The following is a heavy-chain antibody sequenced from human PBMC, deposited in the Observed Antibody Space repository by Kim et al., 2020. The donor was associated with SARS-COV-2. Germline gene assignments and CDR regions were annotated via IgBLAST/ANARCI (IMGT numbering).Heavy chain of an antibody. J-gene: IGHJ1*01. CDR3: ATSRGYYGSGKYFQH. CDR1: GYSFTSYW. V-gene: IGHV5-51*01. Sequence: GESLKISCKGSGYSFTSYWIGWVRQMPGKGLEWMGIIYPGDSDTRYSPSFQGQVTISADKSISTAYLQWSSLKASDTAMYYCATSRGYYGSGKYFQHWGQGTLVTVSS. D-gene: IGHD3-10*01. CDR2: IYPGDSDT.